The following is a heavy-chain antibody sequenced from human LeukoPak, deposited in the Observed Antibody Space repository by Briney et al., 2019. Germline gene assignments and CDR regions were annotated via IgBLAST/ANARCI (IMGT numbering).Heavy chain of an antibody. Sequence: PGGSLRLSCAASGFTFSSYGMHWVRQAPGKGLEGVAFIRYDGSNKYYADSVKGRFTISRDNSKNTLYLQMNSLRAKDTAVYYCAKSGDIVVVVAAVDYWGQGTLVTVSS. D-gene: IGHD2-15*01. CDR1: GFTFSSYG. CDR3: AKSGDIVVVVAAVDY. J-gene: IGHJ4*02. V-gene: IGHV3-30*02. CDR2: IRYDGSNK.